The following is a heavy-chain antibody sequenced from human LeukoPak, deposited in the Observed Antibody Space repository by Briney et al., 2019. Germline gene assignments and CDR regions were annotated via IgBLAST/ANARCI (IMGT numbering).Heavy chain of an antibody. CDR1: GFTFSSYS. CDR2: ISSSSSYI. D-gene: IGHD2-2*03. J-gene: IGHJ4*02. Sequence: SGGSLRLSCAASGFTFSSYSMNWVRQAPGKGLEWVSSISSSSSYIYYADSVKGRFTIPRDNAKNSLYLQMNSLRAEDTAVYYCASGTALDIVVVPAAPFDYWGQGTLVTVSS. CDR3: ASGTALDIVVVPAAPFDY. V-gene: IGHV3-21*01.